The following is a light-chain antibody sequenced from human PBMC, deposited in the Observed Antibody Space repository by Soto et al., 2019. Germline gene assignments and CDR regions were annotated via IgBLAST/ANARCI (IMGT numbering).Light chain of an antibody. CDR3: QQYNSYPYT. CDR2: DAS. CDR1: QRVSSW. J-gene: IGKJ2*01. V-gene: IGKV1-5*01. Sequence: DIQMTQSPSTLSASVGDRVTITCRASQRVSSWLAWYQQKPGKAPKLLIYDASSLESGVPSRFSGSGSGTEFTLTISSLQPDDFATYYCQQYNSYPYTFCQGTKLEIK.